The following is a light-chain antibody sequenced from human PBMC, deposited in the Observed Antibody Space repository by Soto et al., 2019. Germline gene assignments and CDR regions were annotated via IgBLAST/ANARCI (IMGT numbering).Light chain of an antibody. CDR2: DAS. CDR3: QQRSNWPQT. CDR1: QSVSSY. V-gene: IGKV3-11*01. Sequence: EIVLTQSPATLSLSPGERATLSCRASQSVSSYLAWYQQKPGQAPRLLIYDASNRATGIPARFSGSGSGTDFTLTISSLEPEDFAVYDCQQRSNWPQTCAQGTRL. J-gene: IGKJ5*01.